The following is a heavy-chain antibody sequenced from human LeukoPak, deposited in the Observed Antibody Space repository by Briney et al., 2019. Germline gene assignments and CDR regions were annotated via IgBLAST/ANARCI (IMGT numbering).Heavy chain of an antibody. Sequence: GGSLRLSCAASGFTFSSYGMHWVRQAPGKGLEWVAFKRYDGSNKYYADSVKGRFTISRDNSKNTLYLQMNSLRPEDTAVYYCAKDRSSGSNLDYWGQGTLVTVSS. V-gene: IGHV3-30*02. J-gene: IGHJ4*02. CDR1: GFTFSSYG. CDR2: KRYDGSNK. D-gene: IGHD3-22*01. CDR3: AKDRSSGSNLDY.